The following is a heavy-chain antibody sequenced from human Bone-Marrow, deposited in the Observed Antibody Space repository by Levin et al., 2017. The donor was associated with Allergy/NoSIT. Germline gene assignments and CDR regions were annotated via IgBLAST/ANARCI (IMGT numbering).Heavy chain of an antibody. CDR2: IIPIFGTA. Sequence: KISCKASGGTFSSYAISWVRQAPGQGLEWMGGIIPIFGTANYAQKFQGRVTITADESTSTAYMELSSLRSEDTAVYYCARDSVGLGRAYCTGGVCYTSYFDYWGQGTLVTVSS. J-gene: IGHJ4*02. D-gene: IGHD2-8*02. CDR1: GGTFSSYA. V-gene: IGHV1-69*01. CDR3: ARDSVGLGRAYCTGGVCYTSYFDY.